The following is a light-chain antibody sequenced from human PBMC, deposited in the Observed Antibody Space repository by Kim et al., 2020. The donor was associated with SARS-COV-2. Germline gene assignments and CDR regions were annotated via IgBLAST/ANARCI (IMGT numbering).Light chain of an antibody. CDR1: QSVSSN. J-gene: IGKJ1*01. CDR2: GAS. Sequence: FPGERATLSCRASQSVSSNVAWYQQKPGQAPRLLIYGASTRATGIPARFSGSGSGTEFTLTISSLQSEDFAVYYCQQYNNWPPWTFGQGTKVDIK. CDR3: QQYNNWPPWT. V-gene: IGKV3-15*01.